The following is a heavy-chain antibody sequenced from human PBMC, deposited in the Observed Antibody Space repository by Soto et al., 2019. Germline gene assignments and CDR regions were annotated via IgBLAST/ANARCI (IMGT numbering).Heavy chain of an antibody. D-gene: IGHD4-17*01. V-gene: IGHV4-31*03. J-gene: IGHJ6*02. CDR1: GGSVNNANYF. CDR3: AREADYGGSRGGMDV. CDR2: IYYSGST. Sequence: QVRLEASGPGLVKPSATLSLICSVSGGSVNNANYFWTWIRHHPENGLAWIGYIYYSGSTRYNPSFKTRATLSIDTSKNHCSLRLNSVTVADTAVYFCAREADYGGSRGGMDVWGRGTTVTVSS.